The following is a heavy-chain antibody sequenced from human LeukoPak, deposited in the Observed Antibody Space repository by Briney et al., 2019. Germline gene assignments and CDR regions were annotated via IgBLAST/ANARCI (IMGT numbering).Heavy chain of an antibody. V-gene: IGHV3-21*01. J-gene: IGHJ6*03. CDR3: ARQRGVSSSWYYYYYYMDV. D-gene: IGHD6-13*01. CDR2: ISSSSSYI. CDR1: GFTFSSYS. Sequence: GGSLRLSCAASGFTFSSYSMNWVRQAPGKGLEWVSSISSSSSYIYYADSVKGRFTISRDNAKNSLYLQMNSLRAEDTAVYYCARQRGVSSSWYYYYYYMDVWGKGTTVTVSS.